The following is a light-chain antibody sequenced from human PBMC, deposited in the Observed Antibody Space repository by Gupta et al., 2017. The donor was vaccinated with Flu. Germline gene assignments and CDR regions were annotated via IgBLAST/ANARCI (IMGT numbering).Light chain of an antibody. Sequence: SWYQQHPGQAPKLLIYDVTNRPSGVSNRFSGSKSGDTASLTISGLQAEDEADYYCSSCTSNTTRVCGGGTKLTVL. V-gene: IGLV2-14*01. J-gene: IGLJ2*01. CDR2: DVT. CDR3: SSCTSNTTRV.